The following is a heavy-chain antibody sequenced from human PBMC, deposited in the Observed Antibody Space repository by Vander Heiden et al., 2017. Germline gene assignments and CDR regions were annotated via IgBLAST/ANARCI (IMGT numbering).Heavy chain of an antibody. J-gene: IGHJ6*02. Sequence: EVQLVQSGAEVKKPGESLKISCKGSGYSFTSYWIGWVRQVPGKGLEWMGIIYPGDSDTRYSPSFQGQVTISADKAISTAYLQWSSLKASDTAMYYCARRGRGYCSGVSCYSAHYYYGMDVWGQGTTVTVSS. D-gene: IGHD2-15*01. CDR1: GYSFTSYW. CDR3: ARRGRGYCSGVSCYSAHYYYGMDV. CDR2: IYPGDSDT. V-gene: IGHV5-51*01.